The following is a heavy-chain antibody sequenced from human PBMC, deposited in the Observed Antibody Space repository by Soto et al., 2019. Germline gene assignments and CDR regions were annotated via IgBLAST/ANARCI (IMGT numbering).Heavy chain of an antibody. D-gene: IGHD5-12*01. CDR1: GFTFSSYG. V-gene: IGHV3-30*18. J-gene: IGHJ4*02. Sequence: QVQLVESGGGVVQPGRSLRLSCAASGFTFSSYGMHWVRQAPGKGLEWVAVISYDGSNKYYADSVKRRFTISRDNSKNTLYLQMNSLRAEDTAVYYCAKDNEGGYSCYDPPPFGYWGQGTLVTVSS. CDR3: AKDNEGGYSCYDPPPFGY. CDR2: ISYDGSNK.